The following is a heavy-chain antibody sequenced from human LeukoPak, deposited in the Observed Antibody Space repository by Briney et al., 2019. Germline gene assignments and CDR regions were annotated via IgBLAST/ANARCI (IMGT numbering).Heavy chain of an antibody. V-gene: IGHV4-34*01. J-gene: IGHJ6*03. CDR2: INHSGST. CDR3: ARGRAPMDV. Sequence: SETLSHTCAVYGGSFSGYYWSWIRQPPGKGLEWIGEINHSGSTNYNPSLKSRVTISVDTSKNQFSLKLSSVTAADTAVYYCARGRAPMDVWGKGTTVTVSS. CDR1: GGSFSGYY. D-gene: IGHD4/OR15-4a*01.